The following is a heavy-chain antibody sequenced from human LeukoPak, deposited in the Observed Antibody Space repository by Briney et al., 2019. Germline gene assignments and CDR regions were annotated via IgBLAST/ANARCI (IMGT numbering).Heavy chain of an antibody. CDR1: GFTFSSYA. J-gene: IGHJ4*02. CDR2: ISGSGGST. Sequence: SGGSLRLSCAASGFTFSSYAMSWVRQAPGKGLEWVSAISGSGGSTYYADSVKGRFTISRDNSKNTLYLQMNSLRAEDTAIYYCTKARESHSLFDSWGQGTLVTVSS. V-gene: IGHV3-23*01. CDR3: TKARESHSLFDS. D-gene: IGHD3-10*01.